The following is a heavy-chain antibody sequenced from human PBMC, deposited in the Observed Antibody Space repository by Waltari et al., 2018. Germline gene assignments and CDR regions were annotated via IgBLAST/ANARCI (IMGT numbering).Heavy chain of an antibody. CDR1: GFTFSSYA. Sequence: EVQLLESGGDLVQPGGSLRLSCAASGFTFSSYAMSWVRRAPWKGLGWVSSISGSAAATYYADSVKGRFTISRDHSKNTLYLQMGSLTAEDTAVYYCAKAPLLRFLEWDHSILFDPWGQGTLVTVSS. CDR3: AKAPLLRFLEWDHSILFDP. V-gene: IGHV3-23*01. CDR2: ISGSAAAT. J-gene: IGHJ5*02. D-gene: IGHD3-3*01.